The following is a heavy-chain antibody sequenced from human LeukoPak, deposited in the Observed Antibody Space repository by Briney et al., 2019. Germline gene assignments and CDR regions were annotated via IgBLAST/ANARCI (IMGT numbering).Heavy chain of an antibody. Sequence: PGGSLRLSCAASGFTFSSYAMHSVRQAPGKGLEWVAVISYDGSNKYYADSVKGRFTISRDNSKNTLYLQMNSLRAEDTAVYYCARESYRFGEFYFDYWGQGTLVTVSS. CDR2: ISYDGSNK. CDR1: GFTFSSYA. V-gene: IGHV3-30*04. CDR3: ARESYRFGEFYFDY. J-gene: IGHJ4*02. D-gene: IGHD3-10*01.